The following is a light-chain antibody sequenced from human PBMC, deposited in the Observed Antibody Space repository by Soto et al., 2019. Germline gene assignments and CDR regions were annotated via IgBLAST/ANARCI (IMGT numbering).Light chain of an antibody. CDR2: GTS. CDR1: QSVSSN. CDR3: HQRQSWPRT. Sequence: EIVMTQSPATLSVSPGARATLSCRASQSVSSNLAWYQQKPGQAPSLLIYGTSNRATGIPDRFSGIGSGTDLTITISSLEPEDVEVYYCHQRQSWPRTFGQGTKVDIK. J-gene: IGKJ1*01. V-gene: IGKV3D-15*01.